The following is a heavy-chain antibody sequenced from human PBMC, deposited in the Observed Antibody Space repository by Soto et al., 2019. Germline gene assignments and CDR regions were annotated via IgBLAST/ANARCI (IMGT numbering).Heavy chain of an antibody. Sequence: PGGSLRLSCAASGFTFDDYAMHWVRQAPGKGLEWVSGISWNSGTIGYADSVKGRFTISRDNAKNSLYLQMNSLRAEDTALYYCAKDIRITGTSAYYMDVWGKGTTVTVSS. CDR2: ISWNSGTI. V-gene: IGHV3-9*01. CDR3: AKDIRITGTSAYYMDV. J-gene: IGHJ6*03. CDR1: GFTFDDYA. D-gene: IGHD1-7*01.